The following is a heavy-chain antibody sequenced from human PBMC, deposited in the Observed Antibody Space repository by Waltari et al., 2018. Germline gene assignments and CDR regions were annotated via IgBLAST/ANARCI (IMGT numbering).Heavy chain of an antibody. D-gene: IGHD3-10*01. Sequence: QVQLQESGPGLVKPSETLSLTCAVSGYSISSGYYWGWIRQPPGKGLEWIGSIYHSGSTYYNPSLKSRVTISVDTSKNQFSLKLSSVTAADTAVYYCARDKTGGFDPWGQGTLVTVSS. CDR3: ARDKTGGFDP. CDR1: GYSISSGYY. V-gene: IGHV4-38-2*02. J-gene: IGHJ5*02. CDR2: IYHSGST.